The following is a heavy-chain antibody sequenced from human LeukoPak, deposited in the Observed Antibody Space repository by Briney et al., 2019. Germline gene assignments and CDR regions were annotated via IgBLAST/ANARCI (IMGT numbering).Heavy chain of an antibody. V-gene: IGHV1-8*02. Sequence: ASVKVSCKASGYTFTSYDINWVRQATGQGLEWMGWMNPNSGNTGYAQKFQGWVTMTRDTSNSTAYMELSRLRSDDTAVYYCARDITGTGYAFDIWGQGTMVTVSS. CDR1: GYTFTSYD. J-gene: IGHJ3*02. CDR2: MNPNSGNT. D-gene: IGHD2-8*02. CDR3: ARDITGTGYAFDI.